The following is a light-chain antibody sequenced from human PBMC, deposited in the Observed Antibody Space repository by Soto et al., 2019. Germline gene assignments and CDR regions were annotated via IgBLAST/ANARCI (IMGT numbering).Light chain of an antibody. CDR1: QGIANF. Sequence: DLQLTQSPTPLSPSPGDSPTIACRAVQITSRASQGIANFLDWYQQKPGQAPKLLISAASTLPSGVPSRFYGSGSGTDFSLTISSLQLEDFATYYCQQTYSTPFTFGQGTKVDIK. V-gene: IGKV1-39*01. J-gene: IGKJ3*01. CDR3: QQTYSTPFT. CDR2: AAS.